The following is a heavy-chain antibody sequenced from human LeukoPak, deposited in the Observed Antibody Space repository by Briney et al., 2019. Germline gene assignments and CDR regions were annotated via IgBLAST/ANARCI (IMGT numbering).Heavy chain of an antibody. D-gene: IGHD2-2*01. CDR1: GFTFSSYG. CDR3: ARDPLAYCSSTSCYYYYMDV. Sequence: PGGSLRLSCAASGFTFSSYGMHWVRQAPGKGLEWVAFIRYDGSNKYYADSVKGRFTISRDNAKSSLYLQMNSLRAEDTALYYCARDPLAYCSSTSCYYYYMDVWGKGTTVTVSS. J-gene: IGHJ6*03. CDR2: IRYDGSNK. V-gene: IGHV3-30*02.